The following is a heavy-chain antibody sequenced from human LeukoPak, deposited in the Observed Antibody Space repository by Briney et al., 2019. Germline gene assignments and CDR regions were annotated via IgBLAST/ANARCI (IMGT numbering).Heavy chain of an antibody. CDR1: GGSISSYY. D-gene: IGHD6-13*01. CDR2: IYYSGAT. J-gene: IGHJ4*02. Sequence: SETLSLTCTVSGGSISSYYWSWIRQPAGKGLEWIGYIYYSGATNYNPSLKSRVTISVDTSKNQFSLKLSSVTAADTAVYYCARGVYIAAAQYGFWGQGTLVTVSS. V-gene: IGHV4-59*01. CDR3: ARGVYIAAAQYGF.